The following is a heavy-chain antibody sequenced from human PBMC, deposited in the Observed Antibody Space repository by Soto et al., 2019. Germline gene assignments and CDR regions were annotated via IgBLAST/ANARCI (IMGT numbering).Heavy chain of an antibody. V-gene: IGHV3-9*01. CDR2: ISWNSGSI. Sequence: GGSLRLSCAASGFTFDDYAMHWVRQAPGKGLEWVSGISWNSGSIGYADSVKGRFTISRDNAKNSLYLQMNSLRAEDTALYYCVMVNTRIYYYYGMDVWGQGTTVTVSS. CDR3: VMVNTRIYYYYGMDV. D-gene: IGHD4-17*01. CDR1: GFTFDDYA. J-gene: IGHJ6*02.